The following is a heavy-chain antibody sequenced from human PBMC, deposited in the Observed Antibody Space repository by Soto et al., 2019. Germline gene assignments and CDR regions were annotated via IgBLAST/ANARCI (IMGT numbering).Heavy chain of an antibody. D-gene: IGHD6-13*01. CDR2: ISGSGGST. CDR1: GFTFSSYA. CDR3: AKGVSSSWYLAWFDP. J-gene: IGHJ5*02. V-gene: IGHV3-23*01. Sequence: GGSLRLSCAASGFTFSSYAMSWVRQAPGKGLEWVSAISGSGGSTYYADSVKGRFTISRDNSKNTLYLQMNSLRAEDTAVYYCAKGVSSSWYLAWFDPWGQGTLVTVSS.